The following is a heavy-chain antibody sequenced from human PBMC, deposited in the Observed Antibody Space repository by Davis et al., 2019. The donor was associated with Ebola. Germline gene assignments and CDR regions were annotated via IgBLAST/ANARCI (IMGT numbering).Heavy chain of an antibody. CDR3: ARLADQYYYYYGMDV. D-gene: IGHD2-2*01. Sequence: MPSETLSPTCTVPGGSISSYYWSWIRQPPGKGLEWIGYIYYSGSTNYNPSLKSRVTISVDTSKNQFSLKLSSVTAADTAVYYCARLADQYYYYYGMDVWGQGTTVTVSS. J-gene: IGHJ6*02. CDR1: GGSISSYY. CDR2: IYYSGST. V-gene: IGHV4-59*01.